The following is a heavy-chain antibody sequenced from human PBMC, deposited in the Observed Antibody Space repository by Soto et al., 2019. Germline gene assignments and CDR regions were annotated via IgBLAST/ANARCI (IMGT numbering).Heavy chain of an antibody. CDR1: GFSLSSSGVG. CDR3: AHDSSGYYGMDV. V-gene: IGHV2-5*02. Sequence: QITLKESGPTLVKPTQTLTLTCTFSGFSLSSSGVGVAWIRQPPGKALEWLALIYWDDDKRYSPSLKNKLTVTKATAKNQVVLTMTNMDPVDTATYYCAHDSSGYYGMDVWGQGTTVTVSS. D-gene: IGHD6-6*01. J-gene: IGHJ6*02. CDR2: IYWDDDK.